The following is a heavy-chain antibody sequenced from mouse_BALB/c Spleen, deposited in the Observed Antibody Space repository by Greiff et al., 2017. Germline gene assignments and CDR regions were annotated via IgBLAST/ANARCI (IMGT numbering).Heavy chain of an antibody. CDR3: ARYGLRLGYAMDY. V-gene: IGHV3-8*02. CDR1: GDSITSGY. Sequence: EVQLVESGPSLVKPSQTLSLTCSVTGDSITSGYWNWIRKFPGNKLEYMGYISYSGSTYYNPSLKSRISITRDTSKNQYYLQLNSVTTEDTATYYCARYGLRLGYAMDYWGQGTSVTVSS. D-gene: IGHD2-4*01. J-gene: IGHJ4*01. CDR2: ISYSGST.